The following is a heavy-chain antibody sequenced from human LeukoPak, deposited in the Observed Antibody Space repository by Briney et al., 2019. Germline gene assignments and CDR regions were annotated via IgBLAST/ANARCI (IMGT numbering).Heavy chain of an antibody. CDR3: VKALSSNWYSFDY. CDR1: GGTTDDYG. Sequence: PGGSLRLSCAASGGTTDDYGMSWVRQAPGKGLEWVSGINWDGTNTYYAESVKGRFTISRDSAEKSLYLQMNSLRDDDTAFYYCVKALSSNWYSFDYWGQGTLVTVSS. V-gene: IGHV3-20*04. CDR2: INWDGTNT. J-gene: IGHJ4*02. D-gene: IGHD6-13*01.